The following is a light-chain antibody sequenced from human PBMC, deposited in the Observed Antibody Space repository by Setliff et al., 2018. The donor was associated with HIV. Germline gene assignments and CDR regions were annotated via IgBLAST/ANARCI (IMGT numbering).Light chain of an antibody. V-gene: IGLV2-11*01. Sequence: QSALTQPRSVSGSPGQSVTISCTGTSSDVGGYNYVSWYQQHPGKAPKLMIYDVTKRPSGVPDRFSGSKSGNTASLTISGLQAEDECDYYCSSYAGYGTWMFGGGTKVTVL. CDR3: SSYAGYGTWM. CDR1: SSDVGGYNY. CDR2: DVT. J-gene: IGLJ3*02.